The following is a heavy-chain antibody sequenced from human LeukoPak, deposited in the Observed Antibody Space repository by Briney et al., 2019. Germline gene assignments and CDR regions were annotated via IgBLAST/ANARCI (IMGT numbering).Heavy chain of an antibody. CDR2: IDTKGTRT. D-gene: IGHD5-12*01. CDR3: VKEVVATIPPL. CDR1: GFAFGSYA. V-gene: IGHV3-23*01. Sequence: GGSLRLSCEASGFAFGSYAMHWVRQAPGRGLEWVAVIDTKGTRTYYADSVKGRFTISRDNSKNTLFLQLNSLRAEDTAVYYCVKEVVATIPPLWGQGTLVTVSS. J-gene: IGHJ4*02.